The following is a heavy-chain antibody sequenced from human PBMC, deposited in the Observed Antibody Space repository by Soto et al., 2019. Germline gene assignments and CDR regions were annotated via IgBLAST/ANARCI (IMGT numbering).Heavy chain of an antibody. CDR3: ATASNIVFVPAGDYPYYYYGMDV. V-gene: IGHV1-24*01. J-gene: IGHJ6*02. D-gene: IGHD2-2*01. CDR1: GYTLTKLS. Sequence: ASVKVSCKVSGYTLTKLSMHWVRQAPGKGLEWMGGFDLEDGETIYAQKFQGRVTMTEDTSTDTAYMELSSLRSEDTAVYYCATASNIVFVPAGDYPYYYYGMDVWGQGTTVTV. CDR2: FDLEDGET.